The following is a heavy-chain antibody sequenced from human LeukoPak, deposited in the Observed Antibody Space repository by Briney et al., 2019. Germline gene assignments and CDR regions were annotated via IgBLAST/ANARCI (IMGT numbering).Heavy chain of an antibody. Sequence: SQTLSLTCAISGDSISSNSAAWNWIRQSPSRGLEWLGRIYYRSKWYNDYAESVKSRITVNPDTSKNQFSLQLNSVTPEDTAVYFCARGNGYTYGSYYFDYWGQGTLVTVSS. D-gene: IGHD5-18*01. CDR1: GDSISSNSAA. CDR2: IYYRSKWYN. J-gene: IGHJ4*02. CDR3: ARGNGYTYGSYYFDY. V-gene: IGHV6-1*01.